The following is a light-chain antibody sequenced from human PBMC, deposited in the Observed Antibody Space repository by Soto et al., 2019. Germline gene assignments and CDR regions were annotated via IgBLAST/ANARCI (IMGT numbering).Light chain of an antibody. Sequence: EIVLTQSPATLSLSPGERATLSCRASQSVSSYLAWYQQKPGQAPRLLIYDASNRATGIPARFSGSGSGTDFTLTISSLEPEDFAVYYCQQYKKWPRTFGHGTKVDI. CDR3: QQYKKWPRT. J-gene: IGKJ1*01. CDR1: QSVSSY. V-gene: IGKV3-11*01. CDR2: DAS.